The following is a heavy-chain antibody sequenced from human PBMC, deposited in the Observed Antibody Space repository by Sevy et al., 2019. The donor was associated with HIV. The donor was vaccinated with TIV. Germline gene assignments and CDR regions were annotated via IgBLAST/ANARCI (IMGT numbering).Heavy chain of an antibody. Sequence: GGSLRLSCAASGFPFSTYYMTWIRQAPGKGLEWLAYNSLSHHTIYYADSVKGRFTISRDNAKNSLYLQMNNLRAEDTATYYCARDPGYNSGWYGPHFDYWGQGALVTVSS. V-gene: IGHV3-11*01. J-gene: IGHJ4*02. CDR1: GFPFSTYY. CDR3: ARDPGYNSGWYGPHFDY. D-gene: IGHD6-19*01. CDR2: NSLSHHTI.